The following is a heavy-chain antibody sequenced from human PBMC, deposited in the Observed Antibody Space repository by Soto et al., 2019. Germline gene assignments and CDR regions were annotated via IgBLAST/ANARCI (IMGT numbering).Heavy chain of an antibody. CDR2: IYYSGST. CDR1: GGSISSYY. J-gene: IGHJ5*02. V-gene: IGHV4-59*01. CDR3: ARFGYCSGGSCYSTWFDP. D-gene: IGHD2-15*01. Sequence: PSETLSLTCTVSGGSISSYYGSWLRQPPGKGLEWIGYIYYSGSTNYNPSLKSRVTISVDTSKNQFSLKLSSVTAADTAVYYCARFGYCSGGSCYSTWFDPWGQGTLVTVSS.